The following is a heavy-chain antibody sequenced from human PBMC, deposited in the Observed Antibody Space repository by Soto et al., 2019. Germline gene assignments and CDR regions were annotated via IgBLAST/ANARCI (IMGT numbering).Heavy chain of an antibody. V-gene: IGHV3-33*01. J-gene: IGHJ4*02. CDR2: IWYDGSNK. D-gene: IGHD3-16*01. Sequence: QVQLVESGGGVVQPGRSLRLSCAASGFTFSSYGMHWVRQAPGKGLEWVAVIWYDGSNKYYADSVKGRFTISRDNSKNPLYLQMNSLRAEDTAVYYCARDPKSGTVVRAFGYWGQGTLVTVSS. CDR1: GFTFSSYG. CDR3: ARDPKSGTVVRAFGY.